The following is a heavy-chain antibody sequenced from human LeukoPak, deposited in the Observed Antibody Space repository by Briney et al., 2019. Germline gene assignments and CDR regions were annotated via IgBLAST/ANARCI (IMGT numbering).Heavy chain of an antibody. CDR1: GFTFSSYG. J-gene: IGHJ4*02. CDR2: ISYDGSNK. D-gene: IGHD3-10*01. CDR3: AKDPYGSGRPDY. V-gene: IGHV3-30*18. Sequence: GGSLRLSCAASGFTFSSYGMHWVRQAPDKGLEWVAVISYDGSNKYYADSVKGRFTISRDNSKNTLYLQMNSLRAEDTAVYYCAKDPYGSGRPDYWGQGTLVTVSS.